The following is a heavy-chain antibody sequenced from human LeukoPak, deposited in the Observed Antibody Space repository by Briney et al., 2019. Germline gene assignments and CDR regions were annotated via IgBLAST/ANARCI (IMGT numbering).Heavy chain of an antibody. CDR1: GFTFSSYW. V-gene: IGHV3-7*01. CDR2: IKQDGSEK. J-gene: IGHJ4*02. D-gene: IGHD2-8*01. CDR3: ARDLGALMVYAGTFDY. Sequence: GGSLRLSCAASGFTFSSYWMSWVRQAPGKGLEWVANIKQDGSEKYYVDSVKGRFTISRDNAKNSLYLQMNSLRAEDTAVYYCARDLGALMVYAGTFDYWGQGTLVTVSS.